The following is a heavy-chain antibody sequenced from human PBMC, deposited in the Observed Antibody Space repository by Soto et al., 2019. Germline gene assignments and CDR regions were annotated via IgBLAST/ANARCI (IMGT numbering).Heavy chain of an antibody. CDR3: ARVVPGAEAWFGP. Sequence: ASVKVSCKTSGYTFSNYGITWVRQAPGQPLEWLGWISLYSDGTNYAQKFQGRVSMTTDTSTTTAYMEPRSLRSDDTAVYYCARVVPGAEAWFGPWGQGTLVTVSS. V-gene: IGHV1-18*01. CDR1: GYTFSNYG. D-gene: IGHD2-2*01. J-gene: IGHJ5*02. CDR2: ISLYSDGT.